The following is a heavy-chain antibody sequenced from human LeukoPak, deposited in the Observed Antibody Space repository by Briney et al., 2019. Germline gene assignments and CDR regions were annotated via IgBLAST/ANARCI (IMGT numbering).Heavy chain of an antibody. CDR1: GYSFTTYG. CDR3: ARDNFYGVAVADY. J-gene: IGHJ4*02. V-gene: IGHV1-18*01. D-gene: IGHD3-3*01. CDR2: ISNYNGDA. Sequence: ASVKVSCKASGYSFTTYGISWVRQAPGQGLEWMGWISNYNGDAKYANKLQGRVTRTTDTSTSTAYMELRSLRSDDTAVYYCARDNFYGVAVADYWGQGTLVTVSS.